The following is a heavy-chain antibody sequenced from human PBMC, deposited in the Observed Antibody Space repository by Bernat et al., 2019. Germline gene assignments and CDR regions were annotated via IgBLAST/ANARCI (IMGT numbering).Heavy chain of an antibody. CDR2: IYHSGRT. CDR3: ARGVDYDDSSGYFDY. V-gene: IGHV4-4*02. Sequence: QVQLQESGPGLVKPSGTLSLTCAFSGGSISSSNWWSWVRQPPGKGLEWIVEIYHSGRTNYNPSLKSRVTISVDKSTNQYPMTLSSVTAAETAVYYCARGVDYDDSSGYFDYWGQGTLVTVSS. CDR1: GGSISSSNW. J-gene: IGHJ4*02. D-gene: IGHD3-22*01.